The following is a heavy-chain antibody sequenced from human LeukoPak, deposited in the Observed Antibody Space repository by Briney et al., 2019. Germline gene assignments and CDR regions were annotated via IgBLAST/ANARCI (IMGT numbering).Heavy chain of an antibody. CDR2: IIPIFGTA. CDR1: GGTFSSYA. J-gene: IGHJ5*02. Sequence: SVTVSCKASGGTFSSYAISWVRQAPGQGLEWMGGIIPIFGTANYAQKFQGRVTMTTDTSTSTAYMELRSLRSDDTAVYYCARDSNGITGTQGWFDPWGQGTLVTVSS. V-gene: IGHV1-69*05. D-gene: IGHD1-20*01. CDR3: ARDSNGITGTQGWFDP.